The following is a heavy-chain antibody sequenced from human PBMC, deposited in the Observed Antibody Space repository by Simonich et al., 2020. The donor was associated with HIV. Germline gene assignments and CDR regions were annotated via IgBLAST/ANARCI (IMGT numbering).Heavy chain of an antibody. V-gene: IGHV4-34*01. CDR1: GGSFSGYY. CDR2: INHSGST. D-gene: IGHD6-13*01. CDR3: ARLTAGGLGEYFQH. J-gene: IGHJ1*01. Sequence: QVQLQQWGAGLLKPSETLSLTCAVYGGSFSGYYWSWIRQPPGKGLEWIGEINHSGSTNYNPSLKSRVTISVDTSKNQFSLKLSSVTAADTAVYYCARLTAGGLGEYFQHWGQSTLVTVSS.